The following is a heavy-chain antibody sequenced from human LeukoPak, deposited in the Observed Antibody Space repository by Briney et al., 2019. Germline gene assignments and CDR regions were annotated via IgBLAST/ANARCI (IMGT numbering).Heavy chain of an antibody. V-gene: IGHV1-18*01. J-gene: IGHJ6*03. CDR1: GYTSTSYG. D-gene: IGHD3-16*02. CDR2: ISAYNGNT. Sequence: ASVKVSCKASGYTSTSYGISWVRQAPGQGLEWMGWISAYNGNTNYAQKLQGRVTMTTDTSTSTAYMELRSLRSDDTAVYYCARVLYYDYVWGSYPVYYCYMDVWGKGTTVTVSS. CDR3: ARVLYYDYVWGSYPVYYCYMDV.